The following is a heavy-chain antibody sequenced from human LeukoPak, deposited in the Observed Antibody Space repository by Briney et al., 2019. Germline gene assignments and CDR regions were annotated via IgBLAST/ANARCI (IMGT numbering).Heavy chain of an antibody. CDR1: GFTFSSYV. V-gene: IGHV3-30*04. D-gene: IGHD2-2*02. CDR3: ARGRDTVEDY. CDR2: ISYDGSNE. J-gene: IGHJ4*02. Sequence: GGSLRLSCAASGFTFSSYVMHWVRQAPGKGLEWVAIISYDGSNEYYADSVKGRFTISRDNSKNTLYLQMNSLRAEDTAVYYCARGRDTVEDYWGQGTLVTVSS.